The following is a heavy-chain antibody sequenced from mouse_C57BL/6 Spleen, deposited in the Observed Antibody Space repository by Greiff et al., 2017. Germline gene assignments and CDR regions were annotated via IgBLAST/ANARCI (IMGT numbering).Heavy chain of an antibody. CDR2: IWSGGST. CDR1: GFSLPSYG. CDR3: ARDYYGGYYAMDY. V-gene: IGHV2-2*01. Sequence: VQLQESGPGLVQPSQSLSITCTVSGFSLPSYGVHWVRQSPGKGLEWLGVIWSGGSTDYNAAFISRLSISKDNSKSQVFVKMNSLQADDTAIYYCARDYYGGYYAMDYWGQGTSVTVSS. D-gene: IGHD1-1*01. J-gene: IGHJ4*01.